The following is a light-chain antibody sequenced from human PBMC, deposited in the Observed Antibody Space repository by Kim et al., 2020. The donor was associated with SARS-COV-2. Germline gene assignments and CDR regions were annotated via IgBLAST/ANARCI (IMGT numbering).Light chain of an antibody. CDR2: DVS. Sequence: SLTISCTGTSSDVGGYNYVSWYQQHPGKAPKLMIYDVSNRPSGVSTRFSGSKSGNTASLTISGLQAEDEADYYCSSYTTSSTPHMVLGGGTQLTVL. V-gene: IGLV2-14*03. J-gene: IGLJ2*01. CDR3: SSYTTSSTPHMV. CDR1: SSDVGGYNY.